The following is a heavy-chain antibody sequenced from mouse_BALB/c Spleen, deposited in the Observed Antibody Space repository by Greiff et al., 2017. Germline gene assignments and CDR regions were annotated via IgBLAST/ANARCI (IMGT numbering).Heavy chain of an antibody. Sequence: VQLQQSGPELVRPGVSVKISCKGSSYTFTDYAMHWVKQSHAKSLEWIGVISTYYGNTNYNQKFKGKATMTVDKSSSTAYMELARLTSEDSAVYYCAREDYDGNYYAMDYWGQGTSVTVSS. CDR3: AREDYDGNYYAMDY. CDR1: SYTFTDYA. V-gene: IGHV1-67*01. J-gene: IGHJ4*01. CDR2: ISTYYGNT. D-gene: IGHD2-4*01.